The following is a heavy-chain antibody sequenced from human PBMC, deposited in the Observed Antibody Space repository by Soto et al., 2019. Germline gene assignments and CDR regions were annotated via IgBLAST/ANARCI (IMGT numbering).Heavy chain of an antibody. V-gene: IGHV3-23*01. CDR2: IRGSGETT. CDR3: AKGGTTTNIILDS. D-gene: IGHD1-1*01. CDR1: GFTSSNYA. J-gene: IGHJ4*02. Sequence: EAELLESGGGLVQPGGSLRLSCAASGFTSSNYAMSWVRQSPGKGLEWLSSIRGSGETTYYADSVKGRVTISRDNDKNTLYLQINSLTAGDTAVYYCAKGGTTTNIILDSWGPGTPVTVSA.